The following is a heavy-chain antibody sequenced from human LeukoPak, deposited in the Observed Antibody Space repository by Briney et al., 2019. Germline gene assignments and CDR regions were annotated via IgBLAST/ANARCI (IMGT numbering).Heavy chain of an antibody. CDR2: IRYDGSNK. CDR3: AKDRCSRTSCHFDY. V-gene: IGHV3-30*02. J-gene: IGHJ4*02. CDR1: GFTFSSYG. D-gene: IGHD2-2*01. Sequence: GGSLRLSCAASGFTFSSYGMHWVPQAPGKGLEWVAFIRYDGSNKYYADSVKGRFTISRDNSKNTLYLQMNSLRAEDTAVYYCAKDRCSRTSCHFDYSGQGTLVAVSS.